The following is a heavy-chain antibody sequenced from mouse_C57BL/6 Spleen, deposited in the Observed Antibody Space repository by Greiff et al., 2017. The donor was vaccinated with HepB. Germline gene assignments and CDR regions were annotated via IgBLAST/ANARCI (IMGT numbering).Heavy chain of an antibody. J-gene: IGHJ4*01. Sequence: VQLQQSGAELVRPGASVKLSCKASGYTFTDYYINWVKQRPGQGLEWIARIYPGSGNTYYNEKFKGKATLTAEKSSSTAYMQLSSLTSEDSAVYFCARGTAQARHYYAMDYWGQGTSVTVSS. CDR2: IYPGSGNT. D-gene: IGHD3-2*02. CDR3: ARGTAQARHYYAMDY. V-gene: IGHV1-76*01. CDR1: GYTFTDYY.